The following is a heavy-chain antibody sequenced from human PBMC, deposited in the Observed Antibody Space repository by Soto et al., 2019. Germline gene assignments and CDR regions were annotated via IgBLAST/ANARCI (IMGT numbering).Heavy chain of an antibody. CDR2: VKSKVSGGTT. J-gene: IGHJ4*02. D-gene: IGHD6-19*01. CDR1: GFRFIDGW. Sequence: EVHLVESGGGLVKPGGSLRLSCAASGFRFIDGWMSWVRQAPGRGLEWVGRVKSKVSGGTTDYGAPVEGRFTISRDDSKNTLYLQMYSLKPEDTAVYYCTTIVAGTGYWGQGTLVSVSS. CDR3: TTIVAGTGY. V-gene: IGHV3-15*01.